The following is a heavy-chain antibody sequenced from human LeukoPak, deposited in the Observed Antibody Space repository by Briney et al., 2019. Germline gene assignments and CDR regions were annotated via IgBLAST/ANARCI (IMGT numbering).Heavy chain of an antibody. Sequence: GASVKVSCKASGYTFTGYYMQWVRQAPGQGREWRGWINPNSGGTNYAQKFQGRVTMTRDTSISTAYMELRRLRSDDTAVYYCARDLYDFWSDYYYYYMDVWGKGTTVTVSS. D-gene: IGHD3-3*01. CDR2: INPNSGGT. J-gene: IGHJ6*03. CDR3: ARDLYDFWSDYYYYYMDV. V-gene: IGHV1-2*02. CDR1: GYTFTGYY.